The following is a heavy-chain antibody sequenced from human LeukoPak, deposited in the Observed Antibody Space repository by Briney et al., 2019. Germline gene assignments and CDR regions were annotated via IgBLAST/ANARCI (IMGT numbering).Heavy chain of an antibody. J-gene: IGHJ6*02. Sequence: RSSETLSLTCAVSGGSISSGGYSWSWIRQPRGKGLEWIGYIYHSGSTYYNPSLKSRVTISVDTSQNQFSLKLSSVTAADTAVYYCARDEAIFGAGYYYGMDVWGQGTTVTVSS. V-gene: IGHV4-30-2*05. CDR2: IYHSGST. CDR3: ARDEAIFGAGYYYGMDV. D-gene: IGHD3-3*01. CDR1: GGSISSGGYS.